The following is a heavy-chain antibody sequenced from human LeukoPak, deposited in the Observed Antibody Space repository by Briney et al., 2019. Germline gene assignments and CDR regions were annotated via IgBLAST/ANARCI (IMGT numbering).Heavy chain of an antibody. CDR3: ARDAQWLVPEGYFYYMDV. Sequence: GGSLRLSCAASGFTFSSYSMNWVRQAPGKGLEWVSYISSSSSTIYYADSVNGRFTISRDNAKNSLYLQMNSLRAEDTAVYYCARDAQWLVPEGYFYYMDVWGKGTTVTVSS. V-gene: IGHV3-48*04. CDR2: ISSSSSTI. D-gene: IGHD6-19*01. J-gene: IGHJ6*03. CDR1: GFTFSSYS.